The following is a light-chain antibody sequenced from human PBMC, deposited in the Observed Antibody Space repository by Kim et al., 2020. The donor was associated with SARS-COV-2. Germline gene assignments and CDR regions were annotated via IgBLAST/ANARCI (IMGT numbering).Light chain of an antibody. CDR1: SGYSNYK. V-gene: IGLV9-49*01. J-gene: IGLJ2*01. CDR3: GADHGSGSNFVSV. CDR2: VGTGGIVG. Sequence: GTLGSGYSNYKVDWYQQRPGKGPRFVMRVGTGGIVGSKGDGIPDRFSVLGSGLNRYLTIKNIQEEDESDYHCGADHGSGSNFVSVFGGGTQLTVL.